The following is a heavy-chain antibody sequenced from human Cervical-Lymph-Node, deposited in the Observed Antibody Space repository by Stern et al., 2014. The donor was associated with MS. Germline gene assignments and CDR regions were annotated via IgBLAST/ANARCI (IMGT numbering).Heavy chain of an antibody. CDR1: GFSFSRYA. Sequence: QVQLVESGGGVVQPGRSLRLSCAASGFSFSRYAMHWVRQAPGKGLEWVALIWYDGSNPYYADSVTGRFTIYRDNFKNTLYLQMNSLRAEDTAVYYCASAYSSSHYYFDYWGQGTLVTVSS. V-gene: IGHV3-33*01. J-gene: IGHJ4*02. D-gene: IGHD6-13*01. CDR2: IWYDGSNP. CDR3: ASAYSSSHYYFDY.